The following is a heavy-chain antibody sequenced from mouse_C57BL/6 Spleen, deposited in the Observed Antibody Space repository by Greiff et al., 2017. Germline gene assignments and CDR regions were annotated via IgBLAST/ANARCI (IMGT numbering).Heavy chain of an antibody. CDR2: ISDGGSYT. V-gene: IGHV5-4*01. CDR3: ARDRDYSNILFAY. Sequence: LMESGGGLVKPGGSLKLSCAASGFTFSSYAMSWVRQTPENRLEWVATISDGGSYTYYPVNVKGRFTISRDNAKNNLYLQMSHLKSEDTAMYYCARDRDYSNILFAYWGQGTLVTVSA. J-gene: IGHJ3*01. D-gene: IGHD2-5*01. CDR1: GFTFSSYA.